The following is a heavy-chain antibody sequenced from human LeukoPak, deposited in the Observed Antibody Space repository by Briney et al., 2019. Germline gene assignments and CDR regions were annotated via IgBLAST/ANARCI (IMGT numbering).Heavy chain of an antibody. CDR1: GFTFSGDW. CDR2: IKSKTDGRTT. V-gene: IGHV3-15*01. Sequence: GGSLRLSCAASGFTFSGDWMSWVRQAPGKGLEWVGRIKSKTDGRTTDYAAPVKGRFTISRDDSKNTLYLQMNSLKNEDTAVYYCSTDRSKLLLVGGSGKDYWGQGTLVTVSS. J-gene: IGHJ4*02. D-gene: IGHD3-10*01. CDR3: STDRSKLLLVGGSGKDY.